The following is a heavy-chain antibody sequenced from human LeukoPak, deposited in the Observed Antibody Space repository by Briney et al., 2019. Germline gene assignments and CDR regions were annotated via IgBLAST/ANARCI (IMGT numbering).Heavy chain of an antibody. CDR2: IFPNSGDT. V-gene: IGHV1-2*02. CDR1: GYSFTGYY. CDR3: ASSTGWDYYDNEEGTSQAHGLAYYYGMDV. J-gene: IGHJ6*02. Sequence: GASVKVSCKASGYSFTGYYMHWVRQAPGQGPEWMGWIFPNSGDTHYAQKFQGRVTMTRDTSISTAYMELSSLRSEDTAVYYCASSTGWDYYDNEEGTSQAHGLAYYYGMDVWGQGTTVTVSS. D-gene: IGHD3-22*01.